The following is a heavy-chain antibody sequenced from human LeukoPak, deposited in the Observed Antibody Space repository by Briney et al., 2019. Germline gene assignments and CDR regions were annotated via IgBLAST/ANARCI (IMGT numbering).Heavy chain of an antibody. CDR1: GGSISSYY. V-gene: IGHV4-59*01. D-gene: IGHD3-9*01. CDR3: ARVRYSDVLTGYYGDGYFDY. CDR2: IYYTRST. J-gene: IGHJ4*02. Sequence: KPSETLSLTCTVSGGSISSYYWSWIRQPPGKGLEWIGYIYYTRSTHYNPSLKSRVTISVDTSKNQFSLKLSSVTAADTAVYYRARVRYSDVLTGYYGDGYFDYWGQGTLVTVSS.